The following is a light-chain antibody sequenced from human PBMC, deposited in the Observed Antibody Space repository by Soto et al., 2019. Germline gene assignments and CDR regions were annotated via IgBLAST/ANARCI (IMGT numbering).Light chain of an antibody. Sequence: MQINKPPAARRASEGYRSPLTSRASQSISSYLNWYQQKPGKAPKLLIYAASSLQSGVPSRFSGSGSGTDFTLTISSLQPEDFATYYCQQSYSSPRTFGRGTKVDIK. CDR1: QSISSY. V-gene: IGKV1-39*01. CDR2: AAS. J-gene: IGKJ1*01. CDR3: QQSYSSPRT.